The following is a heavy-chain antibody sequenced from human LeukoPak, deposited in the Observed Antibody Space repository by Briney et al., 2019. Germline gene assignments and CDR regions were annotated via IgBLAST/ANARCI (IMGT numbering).Heavy chain of an antibody. J-gene: IGHJ4*02. CDR1: GFTFGDYA. V-gene: IGHV3-49*04. D-gene: IGHD3-9*01. Sequence: GGSLRLSCTASGFTFGDYAMTRVRQAPGKGLEWVGFIASETYGGTAEYAASVKGRFTISRDDSKSIAYLQMNSLRAEDTAVYYCAKAPTVLRYFDWLLSDYTPEQYYFDYWGQGTLVTVSS. CDR3: AKAPTVLRYFDWLLSDYTPEQYYFDY. CDR2: IASETYGGTA.